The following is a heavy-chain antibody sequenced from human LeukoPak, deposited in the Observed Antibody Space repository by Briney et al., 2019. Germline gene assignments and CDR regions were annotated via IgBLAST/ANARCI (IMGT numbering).Heavy chain of an antibody. Sequence: GGSLRLSCAASGFTFSSYWMHWVRQAPGKGLVWVSRINSDGSSTIYADSVKGRFTISRDNAKNTLYLQMNSLRAEDTAVYYCARDPPYGGNSEEADYWGQGTLVTVSS. CDR2: INSDGSST. CDR3: ARDPPYGGNSEEADY. J-gene: IGHJ4*02. CDR1: GFTFSSYW. V-gene: IGHV3-74*01. D-gene: IGHD4-23*01.